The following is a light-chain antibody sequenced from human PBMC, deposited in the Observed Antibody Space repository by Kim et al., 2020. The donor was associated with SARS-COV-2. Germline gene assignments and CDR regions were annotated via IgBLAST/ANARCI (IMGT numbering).Light chain of an antibody. CDR1: QGIAKD. Sequence: ASVGERVTITCRASQGIAKDLAWFQQKPGKAPKSLVYGASSLQSGAPSRFSGSGSGTEFTLTITSLQPEDFAAYFCQQYNSYPLTFGGGTKVDIK. CDR3: QQYNSYPLT. J-gene: IGKJ4*01. CDR2: GAS. V-gene: IGKV1-16*01.